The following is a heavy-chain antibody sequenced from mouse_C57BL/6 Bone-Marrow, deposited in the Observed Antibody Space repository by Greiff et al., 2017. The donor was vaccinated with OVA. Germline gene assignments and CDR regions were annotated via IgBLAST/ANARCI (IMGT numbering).Heavy chain of an antibody. CDR1: GYTFTDYY. CDR2: IYPGSGNT. CDR3: ARWGTTVVGDFDY. V-gene: IGHV1-76*01. Sequence: VKVVESGAELVRPGASVKLSCKASGYTFTDYYINWVKQRPGQGLEWIARIYPGSGNTYYNEKFKGKATLTAEKSSSTAYMQLSSLTSEDSAVYFCARWGTTVVGDFDYWGQGTTLTVSS. D-gene: IGHD1-1*01. J-gene: IGHJ2*01.